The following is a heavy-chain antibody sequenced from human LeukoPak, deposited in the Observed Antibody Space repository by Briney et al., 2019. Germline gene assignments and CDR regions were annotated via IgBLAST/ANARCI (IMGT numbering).Heavy chain of an antibody. CDR3: ARGWEVGH. V-gene: IGHV4-61*02. CDR2: IHTSGNT. J-gene: IGHJ4*02. D-gene: IGHD1-26*01. CDR1: GGSISSGSYY. Sequence: SQTLSLTCTVSGGSISSGSYYWNWIRQPAGKGLEWIGRIHTSGNTNYNPSLKSRVTISVDTSRNQFSLNLSSVTAADTAVYYRARGWEVGHWGQGTLVTVSS.